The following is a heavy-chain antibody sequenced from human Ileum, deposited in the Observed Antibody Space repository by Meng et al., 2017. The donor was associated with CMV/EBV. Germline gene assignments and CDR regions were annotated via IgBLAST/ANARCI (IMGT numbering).Heavy chain of an antibody. CDR1: GFTFSDYQ. Sequence: LRLSCAASGFTFSDYQMSWIRQAPGKGLEWVSYISPSGSSIYYADSVKGRFTISRDNAKNSMYLQMNSLRAEDTAVYYCTSPPAGGWGQGTLVTVSS. D-gene: IGHD3-16*01. V-gene: IGHV3-11*01. CDR2: ISPSGSSI. J-gene: IGHJ4*02. CDR3: TSPPAGG.